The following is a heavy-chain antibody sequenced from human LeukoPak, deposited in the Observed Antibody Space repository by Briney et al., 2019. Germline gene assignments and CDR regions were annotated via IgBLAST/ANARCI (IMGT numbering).Heavy chain of an antibody. CDR1: RGTFSSYA. CDR2: IIPIFGTA. Sequence: SVKVSCKASRGTFSSYAISWVRQAPGQGLEWMGGIIPIFGTANYAQKFQGRVTITADESTSTAYMELSSLRSEDTAAYYCARGVRLVPLDYWGQGTLVTVSS. CDR3: ARGVRLVPLDY. V-gene: IGHV1-69*01. D-gene: IGHD6-19*01. J-gene: IGHJ4*02.